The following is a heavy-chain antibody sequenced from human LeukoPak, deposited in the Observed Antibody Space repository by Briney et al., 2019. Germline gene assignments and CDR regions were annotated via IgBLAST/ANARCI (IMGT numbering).Heavy chain of an antibody. CDR3: ARDPYSGNYGNYYYYYMDV. D-gene: IGHD1-26*01. V-gene: IGHV3-9*01. CDR2: ISWNSGSI. CDR1: GFTFDDYA. J-gene: IGHJ6*03. Sequence: QSGGSLRLSCAASGFTFDDYAMHWVRQAPGKCLEWVSGISWNSGSIGYADSVKGRFTISRDNAKNSLYLQMNSLGPEDTAVYYCARDPYSGNYGNYYYYYMDVWGKGTTVTISS.